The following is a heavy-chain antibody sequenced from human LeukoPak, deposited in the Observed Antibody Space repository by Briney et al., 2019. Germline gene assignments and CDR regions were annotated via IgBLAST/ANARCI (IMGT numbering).Heavy chain of an antibody. Sequence: GGSLRLSCAASGFTFISYAMHWVRQAPGKGLEWVAVISYDGSNKYYADSVKGRFTISRDNSKNTLYLQMNSLRAEDTAVYYCARAVTSPSYYYDPWGQGTLVTVSS. CDR2: ISYDGSNK. D-gene: IGHD3-22*01. CDR1: GFTFISYA. CDR3: ARAVTSPSYYYDP. V-gene: IGHV3-30*04. J-gene: IGHJ5*02.